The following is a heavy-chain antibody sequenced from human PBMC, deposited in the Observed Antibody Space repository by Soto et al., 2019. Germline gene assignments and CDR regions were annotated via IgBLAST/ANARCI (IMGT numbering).Heavy chain of an antibody. CDR1: GGSISSSSYY. CDR2: IYYSGST. V-gene: IGHV4-39*01. D-gene: IGHD4-17*01. J-gene: IGHJ6*02. Sequence: XXTLSLPFTVSGGSISSSSYYWGFIRQPPGKGLEWIGSIYYSGSTYYNPSLKSRVTISVDTSKNQFSLKLSSVTAEDTAVYYCARTDYGGKRPYGMDVWGQGTTVTVSS. CDR3: ARTDYGGKRPYGMDV.